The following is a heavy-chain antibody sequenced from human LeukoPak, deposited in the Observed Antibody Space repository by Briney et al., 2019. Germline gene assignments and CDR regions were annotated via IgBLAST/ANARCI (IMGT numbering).Heavy chain of an antibody. V-gene: IGHV5-51*01. J-gene: IGHJ3*02. CDR3: ARQQAYCRTSSCSGRQDLFDI. D-gene: IGHD2-15*01. Sequence: GESLKISCKGSGYSFTNYWIAWVRQMPGKGLEWMGIIYPGDSDTKYRPSFQGQVTISADKSISTAYPQWSRLKPSDTAIYYCARQQAYCRTSSCSGRQDLFDIWGQGTMVTVSS. CDR1: GYSFTNYW. CDR2: IYPGDSDT.